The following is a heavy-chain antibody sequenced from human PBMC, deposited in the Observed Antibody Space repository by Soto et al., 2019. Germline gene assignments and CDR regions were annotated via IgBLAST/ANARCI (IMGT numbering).Heavy chain of an antibody. CDR1: GYSFTSYW. Sequence: GESLKISCKGSGYSFTSYWISWVRQMPGKGLEWMGRIDPSDSYTNYSPSFQGHVTISADKSISTAYLQWSSLKASDTAMYYCASSPRGYCSSTSCRELGNYYGMDVWGQGTAVTVSS. V-gene: IGHV5-10-1*01. J-gene: IGHJ6*02. D-gene: IGHD2-2*01. CDR3: ASSPRGYCSSTSCRELGNYYGMDV. CDR2: IDPSDSYT.